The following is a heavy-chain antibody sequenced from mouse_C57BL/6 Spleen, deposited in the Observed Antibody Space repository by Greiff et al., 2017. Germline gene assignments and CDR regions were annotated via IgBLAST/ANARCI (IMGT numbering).Heavy chain of an antibody. CDR3: ARDYYGSSYFDY. CDR2: INPYNGGT. D-gene: IGHD1-1*01. CDR1: GYTFTDYY. J-gene: IGHJ2*01. V-gene: IGHV1-19*01. Sequence: EVQLQQSGPVLVKPGASVKMSCKASGYTFTDYYMNWVKQSHGKSLEWIGVINPYNGGTSYNQKFKGTATLTVDKSSSTAYMELNSLTSEDSAVYYCARDYYGSSYFDYWGQGTTLTVSS.